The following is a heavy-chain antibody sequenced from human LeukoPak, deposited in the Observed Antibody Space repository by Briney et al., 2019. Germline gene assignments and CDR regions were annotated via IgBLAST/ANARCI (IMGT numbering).Heavy chain of an antibody. CDR1: GFTFSSAW. J-gene: IGHJ3*02. CDR2: IKRDGSER. Sequence: GGSLRLSCAASGFTFSSAWMSWVRQAPGKGLEWVANIKRDGSERYYVDSVKGRFTISRDNAKNSLYLQMSSLRAEDTAVYYCARENWFAFDMWGQGTLVTVSS. CDR3: ARENWFAFDM. V-gene: IGHV3-7*01. D-gene: IGHD3-9*01.